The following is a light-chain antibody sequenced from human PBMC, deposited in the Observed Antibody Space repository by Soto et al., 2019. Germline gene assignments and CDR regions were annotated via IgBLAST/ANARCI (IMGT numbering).Light chain of an antibody. Sequence: QSMLNQPPSLSGSTGQSTTNSYTGTSSDVGGYNFVSWYQHHPCKAPKLIIYDVSNRPSGVSNRFSGSKSGNTASLTLSGFQAEDEADYYCSSYTSSFCYVVVTGTKFTV. V-gene: IGLV2-14*03. CDR3: SSYTSSFCYV. J-gene: IGLJ1*01. CDR1: SSDVGGYNF. CDR2: DVS.